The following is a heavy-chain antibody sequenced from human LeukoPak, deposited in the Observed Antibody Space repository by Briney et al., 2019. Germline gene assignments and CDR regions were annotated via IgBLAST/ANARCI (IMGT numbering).Heavy chain of an antibody. CDR3: ARGAPSDY. J-gene: IGHJ4*02. CDR2: IYNSGTT. Sequence: SETLSLTCTVSGGSISTGSISSYYWSWVRQPAGKGLEWIGRIYNSGTTNYNPSLKSRVTMSVDTSKNQFSLELNSVTAAGTAVYYCARGAPSDYWGQGTLVTVSS. V-gene: IGHV4-4*07. CDR1: GGSISTGSISSYY.